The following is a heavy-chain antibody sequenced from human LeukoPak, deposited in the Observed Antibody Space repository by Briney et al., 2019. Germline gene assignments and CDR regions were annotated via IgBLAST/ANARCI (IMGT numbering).Heavy chain of an antibody. J-gene: IGHJ4*02. V-gene: IGHV4-59*01. CDR3: ARGGGSPRGPLVY. CDR1: GGSISSYY. D-gene: IGHD1-26*01. Sequence: SETLSLTYTVSGGSISSYYWSWIRQPPGKGLEWIGYIYYSGSTNYNPSLKSRVTISVDTSKNQFSLKLSSVTAADTAVYYCARGGGSPRGPLVYWGQGTLVTVSS. CDR2: IYYSGST.